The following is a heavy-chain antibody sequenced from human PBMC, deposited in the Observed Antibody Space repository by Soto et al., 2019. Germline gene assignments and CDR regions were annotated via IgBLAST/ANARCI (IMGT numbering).Heavy chain of an antibody. V-gene: IGHV6-1*01. D-gene: IGHD2-2*01. CDR2: TYYRFKWYN. Sequence: PSQTLSLTCPISVYSVSSNSAAWNWIRPSPSRGLEWLGRTYYRFKWYNDYAVSVKSRITINPDTSKNQFSLQVNSVTPDETAVYYCTRVVYCSSTSCHRSPAYYGTDVYGQ. CDR1: VYSVSSNSAA. J-gene: IGHJ6*01. CDR3: TRVVYCSSTSCHRSPAYYGTDV.